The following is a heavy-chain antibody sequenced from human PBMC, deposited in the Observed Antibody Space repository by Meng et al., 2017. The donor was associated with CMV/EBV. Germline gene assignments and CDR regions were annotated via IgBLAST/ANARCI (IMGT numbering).Heavy chain of an antibody. V-gene: IGHV3-30-3*01. CDR2: ISNEGSIK. Sequence: QLVGWGGAGVQLGGPRGFPWEALEFHFSSYARTWFGKAPGRGLGWGAVISNEGSIKNYPASVKGRFTISRDNSKKPLYLQMNSLRAEDTAVYYCARAGDTAMGPPDYWGQGTLVTVSS. CDR1: EFHFSSYA. D-gene: IGHD5-18*01. J-gene: IGHJ4*02. CDR3: ARAGDTAMGPPDY.